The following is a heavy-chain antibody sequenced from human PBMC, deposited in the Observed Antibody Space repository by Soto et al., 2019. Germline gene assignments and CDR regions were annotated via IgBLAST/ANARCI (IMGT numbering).Heavy chain of an antibody. Sequence: KPGGSLRLSCAASGFIFTSYSMVWVRQAPGKGLEWVSSISSRSDSIYYGDSMKGRFTISRDNAKNSLYLEMNSLRAEDTAVYYCARESEDLTSNFDYWGQGTLVTVSS. CDR3: ARESEDLTSNFDY. CDR1: GFIFTSYS. J-gene: IGHJ4*02. V-gene: IGHV3-21*06. CDR2: ISSRSDSI.